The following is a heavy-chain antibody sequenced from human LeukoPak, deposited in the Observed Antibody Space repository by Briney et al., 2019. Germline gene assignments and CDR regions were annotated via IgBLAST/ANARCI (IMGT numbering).Heavy chain of an antibody. D-gene: IGHD2/OR15-2a*01. CDR3: AKDLKSTYYFDY. CDR1: GFTFSSYA. CDR2: ISGSGGST. V-gene: IGHV3-23*01. J-gene: IGHJ4*02. Sequence: GGSLRLSCAASGFTFSSYAMSWVRQAPGKGLEWVSAISGSGGSTYYADSVKGRFTISRDNSKNTLYLKMNSLRAEDTAAYYCAKDLKSTYYFDYWGQGTLVTVSS.